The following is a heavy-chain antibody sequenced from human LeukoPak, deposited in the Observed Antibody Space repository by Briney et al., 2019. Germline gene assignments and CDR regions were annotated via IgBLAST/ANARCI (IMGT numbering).Heavy chain of an antibody. CDR1: GFTFSSYA. CDR3: ARDGDCGGDCYSDY. J-gene: IGHJ4*02. D-gene: IGHD2-21*02. Sequence: GGSLRLSCAASGFTFSSYAMHWVRQAPGKGLEYVSAISSNGGSTYYANSVKGRFTISRDNSKNTLYLQMGSLRAEDMAVYYCARDGDCGGDCYSDYWGQGTLVTVSS. V-gene: IGHV3-64*01. CDR2: ISSNGGST.